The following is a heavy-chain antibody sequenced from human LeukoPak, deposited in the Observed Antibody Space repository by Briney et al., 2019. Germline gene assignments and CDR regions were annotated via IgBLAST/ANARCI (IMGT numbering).Heavy chain of an antibody. D-gene: IGHD2-21*02. CDR1: GGSISSYY. CDR3: ARRIGYCGGDCYSDAFDI. Sequence: KSSETLSLTCTVSGGSISSYYWSWIRQPPGKGLECIGYIYYSESTNYNPSLKSRVTISVDTSKNQFSLRLSSVTAADTAVYYCARRIGYCGGDCYSDAFDIWGQGTMVTVSS. J-gene: IGHJ3*02. V-gene: IGHV4-59*08. CDR2: IYYSEST.